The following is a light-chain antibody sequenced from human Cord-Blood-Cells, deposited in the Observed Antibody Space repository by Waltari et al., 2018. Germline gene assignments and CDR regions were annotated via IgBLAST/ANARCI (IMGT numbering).Light chain of an antibody. V-gene: IGLV2-14*03. J-gene: IGLJ3*02. CDR3: SSYTSSSTWV. Sequence: SALTQPASVSGSPGQSITISCTGTSSDVGGYNYVSCSQQHPGKSPKLMIYDVSNRLSGVCSRFSCAKSGKTASLTISWLQAEDEADYYCSSYTSSSTWVFGGGTELTVL. CDR2: DVS. CDR1: SSDVGGYNY.